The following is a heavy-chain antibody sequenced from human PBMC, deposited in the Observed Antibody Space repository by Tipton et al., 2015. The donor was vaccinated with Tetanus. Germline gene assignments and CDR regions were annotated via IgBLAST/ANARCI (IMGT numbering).Heavy chain of an antibody. D-gene: IGHD1-26*01. Sequence: TLSLTCTVSGESISSGDYYWSWIRRPPGKGPEWIGYVYSTATTYYNPSLKSRVTISVDTSKNQFSLKLTSVTAADTAVYYCARGLPREPFYFDYWGQGKQVTVSS. CDR2: VYSTATT. CDR3: ARGLPREPFYFDY. V-gene: IGHV4-30-4*01. J-gene: IGHJ4*02. CDR1: GESISSGDYY.